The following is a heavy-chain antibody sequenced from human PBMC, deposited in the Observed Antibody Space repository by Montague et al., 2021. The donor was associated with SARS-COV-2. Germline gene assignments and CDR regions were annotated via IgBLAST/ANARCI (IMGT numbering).Heavy chain of an antibody. CDR2: IYYSGST. CDR1: GGSISSYY. V-gene: IGHV4-59*01. CDR3: ARGFDY. J-gene: IGHJ4*02. Sequence: SETLSLTCTVSGGSISSYYWSWIRQPPGRGLEWIGYIYYSGSTNHNPSLKSRVTISVDTSKNQFSLKLSSVTAADTAVYYCARGFDYWGQGTLVTVSS.